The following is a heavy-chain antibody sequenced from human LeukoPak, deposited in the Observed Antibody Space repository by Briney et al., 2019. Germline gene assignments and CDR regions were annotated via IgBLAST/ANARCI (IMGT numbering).Heavy chain of an antibody. V-gene: IGHV3-30*18. Sequence: GGSLRLSCAASGFTFSSYGMHWVRQAPGKGLEWVAVISYDGSNKYYADSVEGRFTISRDNSKNTLYLQMNSLRAEDTAVYYCAKDMGFNGYYSWYDYWGQGTLVTVSS. CDR2: ISYDGSNK. CDR3: AKDMGFNGYYSWYDY. J-gene: IGHJ4*02. D-gene: IGHD3-22*01. CDR1: GFTFSSYG.